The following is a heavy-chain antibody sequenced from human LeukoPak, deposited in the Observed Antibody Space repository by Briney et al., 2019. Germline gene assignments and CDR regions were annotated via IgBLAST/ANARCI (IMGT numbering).Heavy chain of an antibody. CDR3: TTAPGYSSGWYVLDY. J-gene: IGHJ4*02. CDR1: GFTFSNAW. V-gene: IGHV3-15*01. D-gene: IGHD6-19*01. CDR2: IKSKTDGGTT. Sequence: GGSLRLPCAASGFTFSNAWMSWVRQAPGKGLEWVGRIKSKTDGGTTDYAAPVKGRFTISRDDSKNTLYLQMNSLKTEDTAVYYCTTAPGYSSGWYVLDYWGQGTLVTVSS.